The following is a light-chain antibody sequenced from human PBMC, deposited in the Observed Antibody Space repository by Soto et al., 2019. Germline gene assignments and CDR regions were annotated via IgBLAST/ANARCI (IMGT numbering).Light chain of an antibody. CDR3: QQYGSLSWT. CDR1: QSVSSN. J-gene: IGKJ1*01. CDR2: GAS. V-gene: IGKV3-20*01. Sequence: IVLTQSPGTLSLSPGKRATLSCRASQSVSSNLAWYQQKPGQAPRLLIYGASTRATGIPDRFSGSGSGTDFTLTISRLEPEDFAVYYCQQYGSLSWTFGQGTKVDIK.